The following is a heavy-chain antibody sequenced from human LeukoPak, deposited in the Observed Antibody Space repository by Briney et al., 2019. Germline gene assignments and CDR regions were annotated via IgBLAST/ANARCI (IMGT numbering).Heavy chain of an antibody. J-gene: IGHJ4*02. CDR1: GYTFIGYY. CDR2: INPNSGGT. D-gene: IGHD3-16*02. V-gene: IGHV1-2*06. CDR3: ARGGQPGGIVFHY. Sequence: ASVKVSFKASGYTFIGYYMHWVRQAPGQGLEWMGRINPNSGGTNYAQKFQGRVTMTRNTSISTAYMELSRLRSDDTAVYFCARGGQPGGIVFHYWGQGTRVTVSS.